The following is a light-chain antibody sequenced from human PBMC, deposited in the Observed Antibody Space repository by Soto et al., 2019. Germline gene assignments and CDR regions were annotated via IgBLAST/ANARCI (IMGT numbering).Light chain of an antibody. J-gene: IGKJ1*01. CDR3: QQYNNWPRT. Sequence: EILLTQSPSILSLSPGERATLSCRASQSIGNFLAWYQQKPGQPPRLLLYGSSTRATGIPSRFSGSGSGTEFTLTISSLQSEDFAVYYCQQYNNWPRTFGRGTKVDIK. CDR2: GSS. V-gene: IGKV3-15*01. CDR1: QSIGNF.